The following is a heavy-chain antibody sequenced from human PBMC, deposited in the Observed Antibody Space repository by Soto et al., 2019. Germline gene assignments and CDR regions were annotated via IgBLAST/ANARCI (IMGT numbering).Heavy chain of an antibody. D-gene: IGHD2-15*01. CDR1: GGSISSGGYY. CDR2: IYYSGST. CDR3: ASSNCSGGSCYDLDY. J-gene: IGHJ4*02. V-gene: IGHV4-31*03. Sequence: KTSETLSLTCTVSGGSISSGGYYWSWIRQHPGKGLEWIGYIYYSGSTYYNPSLKSRVTISVDTSKNQFSLKLSSVTAADTAVYYCASSNCSGGSCYDLDYWGQGTLVTVSA.